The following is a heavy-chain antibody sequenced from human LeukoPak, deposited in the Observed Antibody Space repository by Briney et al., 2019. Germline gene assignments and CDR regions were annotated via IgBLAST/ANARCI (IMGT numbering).Heavy chain of an antibody. D-gene: IGHD6-13*01. CDR3: ARNSNYYYGMDV. Sequence: GGSLRLSCAASGFTFSSYSMNWVRQAPGKGLEWVSSISSSSYIYYADSVKGRFTISRDNAKNSLYLQMNSLRAEDTAVYYCARNSNYYYGMDVWGQGTTVTVSS. J-gene: IGHJ6*02. CDR1: GFTFSSYS. V-gene: IGHV3-21*01. CDR2: ISSSSYI.